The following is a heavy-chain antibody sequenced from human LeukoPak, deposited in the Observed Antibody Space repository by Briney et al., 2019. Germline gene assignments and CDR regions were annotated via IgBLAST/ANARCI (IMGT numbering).Heavy chain of an antibody. Sequence: ASVKVSCKASGYTFTGYYMHWVRQAPGQGLEWMGWINPNSGGTNYAQKFQGRVTMIRDTSISTAYMELSRLRSDDTAVYYCARQSVDIVVVPAAIGYMDVWGKGTTVTVSS. D-gene: IGHD2-2*02. CDR2: INPNSGGT. J-gene: IGHJ6*03. V-gene: IGHV1-2*02. CDR1: GYTFTGYY. CDR3: ARQSVDIVVVPAAIGYMDV.